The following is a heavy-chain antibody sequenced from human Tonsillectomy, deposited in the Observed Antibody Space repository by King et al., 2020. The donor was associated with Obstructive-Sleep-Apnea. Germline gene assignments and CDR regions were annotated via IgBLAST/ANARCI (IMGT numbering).Heavy chain of an antibody. V-gene: IGHV3-66*01. J-gene: IGHJ4*02. CDR2: IYSGGST. Sequence: EVQLVESGGDLVQPGGSLRLSCAASGFTVRSNYMTWVRQAPGKGLEWISLIYSGGSTHYADSMKGRFIISKDNSKNILYLQMNNLRAEDTAVYYCARISGDSSGWFDYWGQGTLVTVSS. CDR3: ARISGDSSGWFDY. D-gene: IGHD6-19*01. CDR1: GFTVRSNY.